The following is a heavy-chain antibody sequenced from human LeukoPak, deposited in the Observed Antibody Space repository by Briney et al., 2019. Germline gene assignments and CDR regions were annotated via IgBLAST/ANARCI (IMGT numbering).Heavy chain of an antibody. CDR1: GYTFTSYG. V-gene: IGHV1-18*01. J-gene: IGHJ4*02. Sequence: ASVKVSCKASGYTFTSYGISWVRQAPGQGLEWMGWISAYNGNTNYAQKLQGRVTMTTDTSTSTAYMELRSLRSDDTAVYYCARATGYYTPRYFDYWAREPWSPSPQ. D-gene: IGHD3/OR15-3a*01. CDR3: ARATGYYTPRYFDY. CDR2: ISAYNGNT.